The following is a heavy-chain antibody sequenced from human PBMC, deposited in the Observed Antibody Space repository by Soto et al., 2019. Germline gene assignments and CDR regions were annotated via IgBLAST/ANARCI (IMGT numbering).Heavy chain of an antibody. D-gene: IGHD1-26*01. CDR3: ARDGISGSYFYYYGMDV. Sequence: QVQLVESGGGVVQPGRSLRLSCAASGFTFSSYGMHWVRQAPGKGLEWVAVIWYDGSNKYYADSVKGRFTISRDNSKKPLYLQMNSLRAEDTAVYYCARDGISGSYFYYYGMDVWGQGTTVTVSS. V-gene: IGHV3-33*01. J-gene: IGHJ6*02. CDR2: IWYDGSNK. CDR1: GFTFSSYG.